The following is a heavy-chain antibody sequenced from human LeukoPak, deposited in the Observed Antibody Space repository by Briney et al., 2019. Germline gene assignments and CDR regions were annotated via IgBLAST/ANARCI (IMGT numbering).Heavy chain of an antibody. Sequence: GGSLRLSCAAAGFTFSDYSMNWVRQAPGKGLEWVSYISTTGSTIYYADSVKGRFTISRDYAKNSLYLQMNSLRAEDTAVYYCARVELYGDYVEGSYFDYWGQGTLVTVSS. J-gene: IGHJ4*02. CDR2: ISTTGSTI. CDR1: GFTFSDYS. V-gene: IGHV3-48*01. D-gene: IGHD4-17*01. CDR3: ARVELYGDYVEGSYFDY.